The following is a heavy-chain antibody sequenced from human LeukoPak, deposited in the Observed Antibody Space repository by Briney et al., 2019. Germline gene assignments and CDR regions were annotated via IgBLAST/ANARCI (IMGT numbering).Heavy chain of an antibody. CDR2: ISTSSGYI. J-gene: IGHJ4*02. D-gene: IGHD5-12*01. Sequence: GGSLRLSCAASGFIFSTYSMNWVRQAPGKGLEWVSSISTSSGYIYYADSVKGRFTISRDNAKNSLYLQMNSLRAEDTAVYYCAKAGEWLRLGTYSDYWGQGTLVTVSS. CDR3: AKAGEWLRLGTYSDY. V-gene: IGHV3-21*04. CDR1: GFIFSTYS.